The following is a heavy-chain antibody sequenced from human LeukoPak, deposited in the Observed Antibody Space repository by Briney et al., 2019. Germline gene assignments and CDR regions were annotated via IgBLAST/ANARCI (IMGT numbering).Heavy chain of an antibody. CDR2: IYTSGST. Sequence: SETLSLTCAVYGGSFSGYYWSWIRQPAGKGLEWIGRIYTSGSTNYNPSLKSRVTMSVDTSKNQFSLKLSSVTAADTAVYYCAREVDYYDSSGYYYGRHFQHWGQGTLVTVSS. J-gene: IGHJ1*01. V-gene: IGHV4-4*07. CDR3: AREVDYYDSSGYYYGRHFQH. CDR1: GGSFSGYY. D-gene: IGHD3-22*01.